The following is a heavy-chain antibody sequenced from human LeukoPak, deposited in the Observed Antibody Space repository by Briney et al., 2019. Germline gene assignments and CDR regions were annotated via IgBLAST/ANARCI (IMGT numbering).Heavy chain of an antibody. V-gene: IGHV1-3*01. CDR2: INAGNGNT. CDR1: GYTFTSYA. D-gene: IGHD3-10*01. Sequence: GASVKVSCKASGYTFTSYAMHWVRQAPGQRLEWMGWINAGNGNTKYSQKFRGRVTITRDTSASTAYMELSSLRSEDTAVYYCAREGELLWFGELGAFDIWGQGTMVTVSS. CDR3: AREGELLWFGELGAFDI. J-gene: IGHJ3*02.